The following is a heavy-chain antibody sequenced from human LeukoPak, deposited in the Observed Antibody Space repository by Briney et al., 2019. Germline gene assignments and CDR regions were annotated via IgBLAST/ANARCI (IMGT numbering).Heavy chain of an antibody. CDR2: MYYSGST. V-gene: IGHV4-59*01. J-gene: IGHJ4*02. Sequence: SETLSLTCTVSGGSISSYYWSWIRQPPGKGLEWIGYMYYSGSTNYNPSLKSRVTISVDTSKNQFSLKLSSVTAADTAVYYCARSPDLIAVAGTFDYWGQGTLVTVSA. D-gene: IGHD6-19*01. CDR3: ARSPDLIAVAGTFDY. CDR1: GGSISSYY.